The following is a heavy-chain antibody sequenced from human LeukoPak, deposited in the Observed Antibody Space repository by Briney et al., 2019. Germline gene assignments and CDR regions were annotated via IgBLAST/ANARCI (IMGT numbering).Heavy chain of an antibody. CDR3: ARSLTTLTYEGY. V-gene: IGHV3-21*01. Sequence: GGSLRLSCAASGFTVDSNYLSWVRQAPGKGLEWVSSINSGSTYTYYTESVKGRFTVFRDNAKNSLFLQMNSLRAEDTAIYYCARSLTTLTYEGYWGQGTLVTVSS. J-gene: IGHJ4*02. CDR2: INSGSTYT. CDR1: GFTVDSNY. D-gene: IGHD1-1*01.